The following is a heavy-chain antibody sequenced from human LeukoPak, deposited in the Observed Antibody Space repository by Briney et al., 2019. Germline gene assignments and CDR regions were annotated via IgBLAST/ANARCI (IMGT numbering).Heavy chain of an antibody. Sequence: GGSLRLSCAASGFTVSSNYMSWVRQAPGKGLEWVSSISSSSSYIYYADSVKGRFTISRDNAKNSLYLQMNSLRAEDTAVYYCARDGVMVFATMFSYYYMDVWGKGSTVIVSS. D-gene: IGHD2-21*01. J-gene: IGHJ6*03. CDR1: GFTVSSNY. CDR3: ARDGVMVFATMFSYYYMDV. CDR2: ISSSSSYI. V-gene: IGHV3-21*01.